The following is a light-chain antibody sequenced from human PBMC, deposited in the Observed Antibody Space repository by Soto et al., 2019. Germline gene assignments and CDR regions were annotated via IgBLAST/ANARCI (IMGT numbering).Light chain of an antibody. J-gene: IGKJ1*01. Sequence: EVVLKQSPATLSLTPGERATLSCRASQSVSSYLAWYQQKPGQAPRLLIYGASSRATGIPDRFSGSGSGTDFTLTISRLEPEDFAVYYCQQYGSSPQTFGQGTKVDI. CDR3: QQYGSSPQT. V-gene: IGKV3-20*01. CDR2: GAS. CDR1: QSVSSY.